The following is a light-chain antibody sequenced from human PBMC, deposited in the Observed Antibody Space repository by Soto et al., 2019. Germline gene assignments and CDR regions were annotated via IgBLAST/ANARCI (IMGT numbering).Light chain of an antibody. CDR3: GTWDSSLSAVV. V-gene: IGLV1-51*01. CDR2: DNN. CDR1: SSNIGNNY. J-gene: IGLJ2*01. Sequence: QSVLTQPPSVSAAPGQKVTISCSGSSSNIGNNYVSWYQQLPGKAPKLLIYDNNKRPSGIPDRFSGSKSVTSATLVITGLQTGDEADYYCGTWDSSLSAVVFGGGTKLTVL.